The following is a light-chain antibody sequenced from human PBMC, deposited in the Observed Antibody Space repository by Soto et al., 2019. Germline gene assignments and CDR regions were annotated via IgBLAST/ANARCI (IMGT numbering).Light chain of an antibody. V-gene: IGLV2-14*01. CDR1: SSDVGAYNF. J-gene: IGLJ1*01. Sequence: QSALTQPASVSGFPGQSITISCTGTSSDVGAYNFVSWYQHHPDKAPKLMISEVSNRPSGVSDRFSGSKSGNTASLTISGLQAEDEADYYCASLTTTSFVFGTGTKVTVL. CDR3: ASLTTTSFV. CDR2: EVS.